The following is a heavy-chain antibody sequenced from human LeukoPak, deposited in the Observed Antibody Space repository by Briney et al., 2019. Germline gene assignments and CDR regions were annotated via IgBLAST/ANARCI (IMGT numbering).Heavy chain of an antibody. CDR3: ARGYSVAGLFQH. CDR2: TNHSGST. CDR1: GGSFSGYY. D-gene: IGHD6-19*01. Sequence: SETLSLTCAVYGGSFSGYYWSWIRQPPGKGLEWIGETNHSGSTNYNPSLKSRVTISVDTSKNQFSLKLSSVTAADTAVYYCARGYSVAGLFQHWGQGTLVTVSS. V-gene: IGHV4-34*01. J-gene: IGHJ1*01.